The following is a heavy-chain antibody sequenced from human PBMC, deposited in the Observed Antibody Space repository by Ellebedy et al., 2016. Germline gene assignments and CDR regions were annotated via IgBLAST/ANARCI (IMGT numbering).Heavy chain of an antibody. D-gene: IGHD3-10*01. V-gene: IGHV1-58*01. CDR1: GFTFTSSA. J-gene: IGHJ4*02. CDR2: IVVGSGNT. CDR3: ARDHPRSYGSGSEPDY. Sequence: SVKVSCXASGFTFTSSAVQWVRQARGQRLEWIGWIVVGSGNTNYAQKFQERVTITRDMSTSTAYMELSSLRSEDTAVYYCARDHPRSYGSGSEPDYWGQGTLVTVSS.